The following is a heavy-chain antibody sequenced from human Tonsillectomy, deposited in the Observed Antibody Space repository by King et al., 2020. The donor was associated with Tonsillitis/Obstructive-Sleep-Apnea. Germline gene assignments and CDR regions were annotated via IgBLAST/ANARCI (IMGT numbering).Heavy chain of an antibody. J-gene: IGHJ4*02. D-gene: IGHD5-12*01. CDR2: ISYDGSSK. Sequence: VQLVESGGGVVQPGRSLRLSCAASGFTLSSYGMHWVRQAPGKGLEWVAVISYDGSSKYYADSVKGRFTISRDNSKNTLYLQMDSLRVEDTAVYYCARAPRDGYSAYVLDYCGQGTLVTVSS. V-gene: IGHV3-30*03. CDR1: GFTLSSYG. CDR3: ARAPRDGYSAYVLDY.